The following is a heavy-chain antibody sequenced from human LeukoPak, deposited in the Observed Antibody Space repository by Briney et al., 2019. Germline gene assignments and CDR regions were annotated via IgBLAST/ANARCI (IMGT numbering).Heavy chain of an antibody. Sequence: ASVKVSCKASGYTFTGYYMHWVRQAPGQGLKWMGWINPNSGGTNYAQKFQGWVTMTRDTSISTAYMELSRLRSDDTAVYYCARGGGYCSGGSCLLYNWFDPWGQGTLVTVSS. CDR1: GYTFTGYY. V-gene: IGHV1-2*04. D-gene: IGHD2-15*01. CDR2: INPNSGGT. J-gene: IGHJ5*02. CDR3: ARGGGYCSGGSCLLYNWFDP.